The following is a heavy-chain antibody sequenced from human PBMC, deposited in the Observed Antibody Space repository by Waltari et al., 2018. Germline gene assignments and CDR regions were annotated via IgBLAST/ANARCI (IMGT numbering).Heavy chain of an antibody. V-gene: IGHV3-21*01. CDR1: GFTFSPYS. CDR3: ARGRIYHDSSASGYYFDY. CDR2: ISSSSSSI. J-gene: IGHJ4*02. D-gene: IGHD3-22*01. Sequence: EVQLVDSGGGLVKPGGSLRLSCAASGFTFSPYSMRWVRQVPGKGLEWVSSISSSSSSIYYADSVKGRFTISRDNAKNSLDLQMNSLRVEDTAVYYCARGRIYHDSSASGYYFDYWGQGTLVAVSS.